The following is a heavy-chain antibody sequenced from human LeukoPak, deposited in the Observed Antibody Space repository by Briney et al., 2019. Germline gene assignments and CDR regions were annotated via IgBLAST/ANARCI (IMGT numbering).Heavy chain of an antibody. Sequence: PGGSLRLSCAASGFTVSSNYMSWVRQAPGKGLEWVSVIYSGGSTYYADSVKGRFTISRDNSKNTLYLQMNSLRAEDTAVYYCAKGRELLWFGERGGQGTPVTVSS. CDR1: GFTVSSNY. V-gene: IGHV3-53*01. CDR3: AKGRELLWFGER. D-gene: IGHD3-10*01. CDR2: IYSGGST. J-gene: IGHJ4*02.